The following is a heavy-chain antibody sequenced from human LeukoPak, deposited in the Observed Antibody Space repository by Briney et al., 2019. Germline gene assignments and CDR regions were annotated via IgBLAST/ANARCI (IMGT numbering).Heavy chain of an antibody. V-gene: IGHV1-3*01. J-gene: IGHJ3*02. CDR3: ARDHLLLRGVIITNAFDI. Sequence: ASVKVSCKASGYTFTSYAMHWVRQAPGQRLEWMGWINAGNGNTKYSQKFQGRVTITRDTSASTAYMELSSLRSEDTAVYYCARDHLLLRGVIITNAFDIWGQGTMVTVSS. D-gene: IGHD3-10*01. CDR1: GYTFTSYA. CDR2: INAGNGNT.